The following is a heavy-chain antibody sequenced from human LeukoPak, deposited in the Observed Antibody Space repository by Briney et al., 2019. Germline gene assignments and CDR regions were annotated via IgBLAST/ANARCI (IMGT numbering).Heavy chain of an antibody. D-gene: IGHD3-22*01. CDR3: ARAYDSSGYYPFDY. V-gene: IGHV3-53*01. Sequence: GGSLRLSCAASGFTVSSNCMSWVRQAPGKGLEWVSVIYSGGSTYYADSVKGRFTISRDNSKNTLYLQMNSLRAEDTAVYYCARAYDSSGYYPFDYWGQGTLVTVSS. CDR2: IYSGGST. CDR1: GFTVSSNC. J-gene: IGHJ4*02.